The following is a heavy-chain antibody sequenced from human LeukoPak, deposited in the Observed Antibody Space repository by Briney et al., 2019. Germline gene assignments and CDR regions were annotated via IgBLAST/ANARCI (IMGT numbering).Heavy chain of an antibody. CDR3: ARSAYYYDSSGYFGAFDI. J-gene: IGHJ3*02. Sequence: GRSLRLSCAASGFTFSSYGMHWVRQAPGKGLEWVPNIKQDGSEKYYVDSVKGRFTISRDNAKNSLYLQMNSLRAEDTAVYYCARSAYYYDSSGYFGAFDIWGQGTMVTVSS. V-gene: IGHV3-7*01. D-gene: IGHD3-22*01. CDR1: GFTFSSYG. CDR2: IKQDGSEK.